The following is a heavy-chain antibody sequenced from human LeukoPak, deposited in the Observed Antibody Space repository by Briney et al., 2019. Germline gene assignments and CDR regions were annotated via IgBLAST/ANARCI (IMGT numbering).Heavy chain of an antibody. CDR1: GFTFSSRDW. CDR2: INQDGSEK. V-gene: IGHV3-7*01. Sequence: GGSLRLSCVASGFTFSSRDWMTWVRQAPGKGLEWVANINQDGSEKYYLDSVKGRFTISRDNAKNSLYLQMNSLRDEDTAVYSCARDGVRDGLYFDRWGQGTLVTVSS. D-gene: IGHD5-24*01. CDR3: ARDGVRDGLYFDR. J-gene: IGHJ4*02.